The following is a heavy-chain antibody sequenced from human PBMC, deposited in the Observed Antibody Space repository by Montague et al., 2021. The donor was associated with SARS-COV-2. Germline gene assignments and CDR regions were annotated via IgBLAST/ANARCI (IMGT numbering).Heavy chain of an antibody. D-gene: IGHD3-9*01. CDR3: ARQVTGRYFEWILYGMAD. V-gene: IGHV4-39*01. Sequence: SETLSLTCTVSGGSISSSSYYWGWIRQPPRKGLEWIGSIYYSGSTYYNPSLNSRVTISVDTSKNQFSLKLSSVTAADTAVYYCARQVTGRYFEWILYGMADWGQGTTVTVSS. J-gene: IGHJ6*02. CDR1: GGSISSSSYY. CDR2: IYYSGST.